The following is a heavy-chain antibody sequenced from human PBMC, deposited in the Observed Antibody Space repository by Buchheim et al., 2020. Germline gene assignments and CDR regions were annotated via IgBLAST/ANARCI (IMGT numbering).Heavy chain of an antibody. D-gene: IGHD6-13*01. CDR2: IYHSGST. V-gene: IGHV4-38-2*02. CDR3: ARVSSWYFDFDY. Sequence: QVQLQESGPGLVKPSETLSLTCTVSGYSISSGYYWGWIRQPPGKGLEWIGSIYHSGSTYYNPSLKSRVTISVDTSKNQFSLKLSSVTAADTAVYYSARVSSWYFDFDYWGQGTL. J-gene: IGHJ4*02. CDR1: GYSISSGYY.